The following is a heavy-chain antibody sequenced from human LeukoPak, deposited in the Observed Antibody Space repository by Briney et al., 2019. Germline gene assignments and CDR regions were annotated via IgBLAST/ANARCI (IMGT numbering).Heavy chain of an antibody. CDR3: ARDGLWIQLWLVPDY. CDR1: GFTFSSYE. J-gene: IGHJ4*02. Sequence: GGSLRLSCAASGFTFSSYEMNWVRQAPGKGLEWVANIKQDGSEKYYVDSVKGRFTIPRDNAKNSLYLQMNSLRAEDTAVYYCARDGLWIQLWLVPDYWGQGTLVTVSS. CDR2: IKQDGSEK. D-gene: IGHD5-18*01. V-gene: IGHV3-7*01.